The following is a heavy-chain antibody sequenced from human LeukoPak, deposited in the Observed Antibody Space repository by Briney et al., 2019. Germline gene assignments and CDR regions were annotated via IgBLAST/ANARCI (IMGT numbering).Heavy chain of an antibody. CDR3: VRHGSGKSPDY. Sequence: SETLSLTCTVSGGSISSSGVYWGWIRQPPGMGLEWIGSMSHSGTTYYNPSLKSRVTISVDTSKNQFSLKLTSVTAADTAVYYCVRHGSGKSPDYWGQGTLVTVSS. V-gene: IGHV4-39*01. D-gene: IGHD4-23*01. J-gene: IGHJ4*02. CDR2: MSHSGTT. CDR1: GGSISSSGVY.